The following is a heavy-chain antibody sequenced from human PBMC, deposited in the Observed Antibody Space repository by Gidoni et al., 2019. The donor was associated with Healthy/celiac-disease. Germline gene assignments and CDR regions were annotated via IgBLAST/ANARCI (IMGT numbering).Heavy chain of an antibody. Sequence: EVQLVQSGAEVKKPVESLSISCKGSGYSFTSYWISWVRQMPGKGLEWMGRIDPSEHYTNYSPSFQGHVTISADKSISTAYLQWSSLKASDTAMYYCARHDSSWYFDYWGQGTLVTVSS. CDR3: ARHDSSWYFDY. J-gene: IGHJ4*02. CDR1: GYSFTSYW. CDR2: IDPSEHYT. D-gene: IGHD6-13*01. V-gene: IGHV5-10-1*03.